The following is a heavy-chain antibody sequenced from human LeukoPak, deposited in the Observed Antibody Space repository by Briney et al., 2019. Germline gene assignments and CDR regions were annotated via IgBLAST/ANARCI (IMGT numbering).Heavy chain of an antibody. Sequence: GGSLRLSCAASGFTFTSYAMHWVRQAPGQRLEWMGWINAGNGNTKYSQKFQGRVTITRDTSASTAYMELSSLRSEDTAVYYCARAFIGVPAAIYWGQGTLVTVSS. CDR1: GFTFTSYA. CDR2: INAGNGNT. V-gene: IGHV1-3*01. D-gene: IGHD2-2*02. J-gene: IGHJ4*02. CDR3: ARAFIGVPAAIY.